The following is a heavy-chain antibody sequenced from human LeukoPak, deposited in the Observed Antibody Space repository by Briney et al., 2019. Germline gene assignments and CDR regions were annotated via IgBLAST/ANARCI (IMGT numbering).Heavy chain of an antibody. CDR2: IRGDGGST. CDR3: ASPSSGQSFDI. Sequence: GGSLRLSCAASGFTFGSYAMSWVRQAPGKGLEWVSGIRGDGGSTYYADSVKGRFTISRDNSKNTLYLQMHSLRAEDTAVYYCASPSSGQSFDIWGKGTMVTVSS. V-gene: IGHV3-23*01. D-gene: IGHD6-19*01. J-gene: IGHJ3*02. CDR1: GFTFGSYA.